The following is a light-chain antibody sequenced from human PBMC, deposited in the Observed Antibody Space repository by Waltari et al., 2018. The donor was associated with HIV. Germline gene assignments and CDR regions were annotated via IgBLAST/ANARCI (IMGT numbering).Light chain of an antibody. J-gene: IGLJ3*02. CDR2: DVS. V-gene: IGLV2-8*01. Sequence: SALTQPPSASGSPGQSVAISSAGTSSDVGAYNYVSWYQQHPGKAPKLIIFDVSDRPSGVPDRFSGSKSGNTASLTVSGLQADDEAIYYCSSYAGSNKLVFGGGTKLTVL. CDR3: SSYAGSNKLV. CDR1: SSDVGAYNY.